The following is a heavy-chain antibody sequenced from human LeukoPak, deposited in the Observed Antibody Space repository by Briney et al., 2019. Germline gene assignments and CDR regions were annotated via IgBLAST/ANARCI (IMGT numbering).Heavy chain of an antibody. CDR3: ARADSSGYHAPCDY. D-gene: IGHD3-22*01. Sequence: GSVKVSCKASGYTFTSYAMHWVRQAPGQRLEWMGWINAGNGNTKYSQKFQGRVTITRDTSTSTVYMEVSSLRSEDTAVYYCARADSSGYHAPCDYWGQGTLVTVSS. J-gene: IGHJ4*02. CDR1: GYTFTSYA. CDR2: INAGNGNT. V-gene: IGHV1-3*01.